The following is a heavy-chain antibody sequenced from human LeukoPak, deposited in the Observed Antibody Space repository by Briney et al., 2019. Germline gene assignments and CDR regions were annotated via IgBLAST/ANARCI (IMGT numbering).Heavy chain of an antibody. CDR2: ISSSGSTI. J-gene: IGHJ4*02. Sequence: GGSLRLSCAASGFTFSSYWMSWVRQAPGKGLEWVSYISSSGSTIYYADSVKGRFTISRDNAKNSLYLQMNSLRAEDTAVYYCARDGDYYDSSGRDYFDYWGQGTLVTVSS. V-gene: IGHV3-48*04. CDR1: GFTFSSYW. D-gene: IGHD3-22*01. CDR3: ARDGDYYDSSGRDYFDY.